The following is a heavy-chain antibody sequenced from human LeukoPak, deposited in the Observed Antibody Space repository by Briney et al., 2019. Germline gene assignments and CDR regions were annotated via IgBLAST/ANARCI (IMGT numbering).Heavy chain of an antibody. J-gene: IGHJ4*02. D-gene: IGHD3-22*01. CDR1: GGSFSGYY. Sequence: SETLSLTCAVYGGSFSGYYWSWIRQPPGKGLEWVGEINHSGSTNYNPSLKSRVTISVDTSKNQFSLKLSSMTAADTAVYYCARRGYYDSSGYYYDPFDYWGQGTLVTVSS. CDR2: INHSGST. V-gene: IGHV4-34*01. CDR3: ARRGYYDSSGYYYDPFDY.